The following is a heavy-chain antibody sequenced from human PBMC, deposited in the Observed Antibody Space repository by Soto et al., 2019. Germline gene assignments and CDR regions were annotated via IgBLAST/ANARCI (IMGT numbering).Heavy chain of an antibody. CDR3: ASVLAYTYFVFGH. CDR2: ISGSGSPA. D-gene: IGHD3-9*01. CDR1: GFIFSDFY. Sequence: GSLVIVGADSGFIFSDFYMNGHRQAPGKGPEWLSYISGSGSPAWYADSVKCRFTISRDNAENTLTLETTSLRAEDKAVYYCASVLAYTYFVFGHWGQGTQVTV. V-gene: IGHV3-11*04. J-gene: IGHJ4*02.